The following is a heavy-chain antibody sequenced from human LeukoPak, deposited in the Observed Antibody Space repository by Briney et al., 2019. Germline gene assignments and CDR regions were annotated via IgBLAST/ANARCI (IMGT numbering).Heavy chain of an antibody. Sequence: SETLSLTCAVYGGSFSGYYWSWIRQPPGKGLEWIGEINHSGSTNYNPSLKSRVTISVDTSKNQFSLKLSSVTAADTAVYYCARDNYGSGSYYNGYWGQGTLVTVSS. CDR1: GGSFSGYY. D-gene: IGHD3-10*01. J-gene: IGHJ4*02. CDR3: ARDNYGSGSYYNGY. V-gene: IGHV4-34*01. CDR2: INHSGST.